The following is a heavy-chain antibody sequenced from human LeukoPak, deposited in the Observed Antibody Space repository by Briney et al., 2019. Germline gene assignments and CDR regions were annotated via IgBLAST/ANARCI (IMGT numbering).Heavy chain of an antibody. CDR2: ISSSSSTI. D-gene: IGHD3-16*02. J-gene: IGHJ4*02. Sequence: PGGSLRLSCAASEFTFSSYSMNWVSQAPGKGLEWVSYISSSSSTIYYADSVKGRFTISRDNAKNSLYLQMNSLRAEDTAVYYCARPGNYVWGSYRDANYEFDYWGQGTLVTVSS. V-gene: IGHV3-48*04. CDR1: EFTFSSYS. CDR3: ARPGNYVWGSYRDANYEFDY.